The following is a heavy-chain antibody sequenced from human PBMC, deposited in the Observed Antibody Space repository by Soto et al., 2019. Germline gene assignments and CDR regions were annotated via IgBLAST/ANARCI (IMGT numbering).Heavy chain of an antibody. V-gene: IGHV3-30*18. J-gene: IGHJ6*02. CDR2: ISYDGSNK. CDR1: GFTFSSYG. CDR3: ANTPYLAGMDV. D-gene: IGHD2-15*01. Sequence: GGSLRLSCAASGFTFSSYGMHWVRQAPGKGLEWVAVISYDGSNKYYADSVKGRFTISRDNSKNTLYLQMNSLRAEDTAVYYCANTPYLAGMDVWGQGTTVTVSS.